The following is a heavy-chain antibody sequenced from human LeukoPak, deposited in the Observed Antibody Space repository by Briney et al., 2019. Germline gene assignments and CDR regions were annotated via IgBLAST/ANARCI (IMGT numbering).Heavy chain of an antibody. CDR3: ARTVYYDFWSGYYTLFDY. V-gene: IGHV4-34*01. Sequence: SETLSLTCAVYGGSFSGYYWSWIRQPPGKGLEWIGEINHSGSTNYNPSLKSRVTISVDTSKNQFSLKLSSVTAADMAVYYCARTVYYDFWSGYYTLFDYWGQGTLVTVSS. CDR1: GGSFSGYY. D-gene: IGHD3-3*01. J-gene: IGHJ4*02. CDR2: INHSGST.